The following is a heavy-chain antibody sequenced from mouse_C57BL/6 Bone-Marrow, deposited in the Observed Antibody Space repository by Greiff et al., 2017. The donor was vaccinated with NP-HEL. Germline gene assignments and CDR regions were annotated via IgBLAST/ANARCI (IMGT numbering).Heavy chain of an antibody. J-gene: IGHJ3*01. CDR1: GYTFTSYW. V-gene: IGHV1-64*01. Sequence: QVQLQQPGAELVKPGASVKLSCKASGYTFTSYWMHWVKQRPGQGLEWIGMIHPNSGSTNYNEKFKSKATLTVDKSSSTAYMQLSSLTSEDSAVDYCARSFYYYGSRAWFAYWGQGTLVTVSA. CDR3: ARSFYYYGSRAWFAY. D-gene: IGHD1-1*01. CDR2: IHPNSGST.